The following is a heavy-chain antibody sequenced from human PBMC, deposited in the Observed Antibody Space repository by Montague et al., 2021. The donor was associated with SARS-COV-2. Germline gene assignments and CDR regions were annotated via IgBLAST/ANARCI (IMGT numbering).Heavy chain of an antibody. V-gene: IGHV4-34*01. J-gene: IGHJ3*02. CDR2: VNQSGTT. CDR3: AGPTYYFDSSGYDAFDI. Sequence: SETLSLTCALSGGSFSNYYWSWIRQPPGKGLEWIGEVNQSGTTIYNPSLKSRVTISVDTSKNQFSLKLSSVTAADTAVYYCAGPTYYFDSSGYDAFDIWGQGTMVTVSS. D-gene: IGHD3-22*01. CDR1: GGSFSNYY.